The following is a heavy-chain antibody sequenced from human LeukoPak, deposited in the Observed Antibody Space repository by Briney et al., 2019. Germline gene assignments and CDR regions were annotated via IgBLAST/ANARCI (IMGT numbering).Heavy chain of an antibody. CDR1: GFMFNSYG. CDR3: AGRAASDFRLIPFDY. D-gene: IGHD2-15*01. Sequence: PGGSLRLSCAASGFMFNSYGMHWVRQPPGKGLEWIGEINHSGSTNYNPSLKSRVTISVDTSKNQFSLKLSSVTAADTAVYYCAGRAASDFRLIPFDYWGQGTLVTVSS. V-gene: IGHV4-34*08. CDR2: INHSGST. J-gene: IGHJ4*02.